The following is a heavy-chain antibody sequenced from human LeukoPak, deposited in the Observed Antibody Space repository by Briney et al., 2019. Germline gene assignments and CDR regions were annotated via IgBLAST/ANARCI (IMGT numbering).Heavy chain of an antibody. CDR1: GGTFSSYA. CDR2: IIPIFGTA. J-gene: IGHJ6*02. Sequence: VASVKVSCKASGGTFSSYAISWVRQAPGQGLEWMGGIIPIFGTANYAQKFQGRVTITADESSSAAYMELSSLRSEDTAVYYCARGDCSGGSRYYPVWGQGTTVTVSS. V-gene: IGHV1-69*13. D-gene: IGHD2-15*01. CDR3: ARGDCSGGSRYYPV.